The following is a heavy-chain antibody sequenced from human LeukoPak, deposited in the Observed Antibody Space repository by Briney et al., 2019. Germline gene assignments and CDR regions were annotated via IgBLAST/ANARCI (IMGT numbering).Heavy chain of an antibody. D-gene: IGHD5-12*01. J-gene: IGHJ4*02. CDR2: ISGTGDII. CDR3: ARDRALVAFDT. Sequence: GGSLRLSCAASGFTFTTYSINWVRQAPGKGLEWVSYISGTGDIIQYADSVRGRFTISRDNAKNSVSLQMNSLRVEDTATYYCARDRALVAFDTSGQGALVTVSS. V-gene: IGHV3-48*01. CDR1: GFTFTTYS.